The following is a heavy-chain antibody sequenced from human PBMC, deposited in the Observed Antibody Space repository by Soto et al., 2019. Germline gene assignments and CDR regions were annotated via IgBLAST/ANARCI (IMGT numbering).Heavy chain of an antibody. CDR3: ASSGPTYYYGSGSYPDY. CDR1: GGTFSSYT. D-gene: IGHD3-10*01. CDR2: IIPILGIA. V-gene: IGHV1-69*02. J-gene: IGHJ4*02. Sequence: GASVKVSCKASGGTFSSYTISWVRQAPGQGLEWMGRIIPILGIANYAQKFQGRVTITADKSTSTAYMELSSLRSEDTAVYYCASSGPTYYYGSGSYPDYWGQGTLVTVSS.